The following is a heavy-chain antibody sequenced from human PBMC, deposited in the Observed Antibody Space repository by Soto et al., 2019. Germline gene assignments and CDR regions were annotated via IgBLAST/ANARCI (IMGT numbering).Heavy chain of an antibody. CDR1: GFTFSRVR. CDR2: ISSGSSDT. J-gene: IGHJ4*02. Sequence: XGSLRLTCEASGFTFSRVRMNWVRQVPGKGLEWVASISSGSSDTWYADSVKGRFIISRDNEQNSLFLQMNTLRPEDTAMYYCARVADWGPGTQVTVSS. CDR3: ARVAD. V-gene: IGHV3-21*01.